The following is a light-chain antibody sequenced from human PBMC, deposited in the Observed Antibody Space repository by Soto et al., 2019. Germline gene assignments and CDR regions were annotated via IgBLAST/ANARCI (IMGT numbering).Light chain of an antibody. V-gene: IGLV2-14*01. CDR2: EVS. Sequence: QSALTQPASVSGSPGQSITISCTGTSSDVGGYNYVSWYQQHPGKAPKLVISEVSNRPSGVSHRFSGSRSGNTASLTISGLQAEDEADYHCSSYTSRTTPVFGGGTKVTVL. CDR1: SSDVGGYNY. CDR3: SSYTSRTTPV. J-gene: IGLJ2*01.